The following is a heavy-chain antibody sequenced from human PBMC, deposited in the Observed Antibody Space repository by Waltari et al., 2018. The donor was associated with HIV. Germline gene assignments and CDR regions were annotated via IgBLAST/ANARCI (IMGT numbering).Heavy chain of an antibody. CDR1: GFTFTDHR. CDR3: ARDSRGTSWSLNWFDP. V-gene: IGHV3-21*02. CDR2: ISSSGSFI. Sequence: EVQLVDSGGGLVKPGGSLSLSCAASGFTFTDHRMNWVRQSPGKGLEWVSAISSSGSFIYYADSVKGRFTISRDNAQNSMYLQMNNLRADDSAMYYCARDSRGTSWSLNWFDPWGQGTLVTVSS. D-gene: IGHD6-13*01. J-gene: IGHJ5*02.